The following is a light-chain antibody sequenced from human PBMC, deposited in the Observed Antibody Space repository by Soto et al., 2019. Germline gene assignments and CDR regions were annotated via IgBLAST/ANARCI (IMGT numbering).Light chain of an antibody. CDR2: GAS. J-gene: IGKJ2*01. CDR3: QQYAFLPYT. Sequence: EIVLTQSPGTLSLSPGERATLTCRASQSVSSSYLGWYQQKPGQAPRLLIRGASIRATGIPDRVSGSGSGPDFALTISGLEPEDFAVYYCQQYAFLPYTFGRGTKLEI. V-gene: IGKV3-20*01. CDR1: QSVSSSY.